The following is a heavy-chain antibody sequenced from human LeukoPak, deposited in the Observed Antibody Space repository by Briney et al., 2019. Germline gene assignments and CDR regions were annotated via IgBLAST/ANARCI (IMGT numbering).Heavy chain of an antibody. J-gene: IGHJ3*02. CDR3: ARGGVTDAFDI. CDR2: IYYSGST. D-gene: IGHD3-3*01. V-gene: IGHV4-30-4*08. Sequence: SETLSLTCAVYGGSFSDYYWSWIRQPPGKGLEWIGYIYYSGSTYYNPSLKSRVTISVDTSKNQFSLKLSSVTAADTAVYYCARGGVTDAFDIWGQGTMVTVSS. CDR1: GGSFSDYY.